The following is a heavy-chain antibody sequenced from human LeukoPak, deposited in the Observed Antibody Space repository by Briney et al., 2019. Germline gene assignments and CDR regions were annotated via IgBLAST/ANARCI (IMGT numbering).Heavy chain of an antibody. CDR3: AKASHQEMMYFQH. CDR1: GFTFDDYA. J-gene: IGHJ1*01. CDR2: INWDGGST. D-gene: IGHD5-24*01. V-gene: IGHV3-43*01. Sequence: GGSLRLSCAASGFTFDDYAMHWVRQAPGKSLEWVSLINWDGGSTFYADFVKGRFTISGDNSKNSLYLQMNSLKTEDTALYYCAKASHQEMMYFQHWGQGTLVTVSS.